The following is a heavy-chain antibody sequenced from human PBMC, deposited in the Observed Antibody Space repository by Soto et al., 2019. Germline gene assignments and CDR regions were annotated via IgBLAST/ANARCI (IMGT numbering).Heavy chain of an antibody. J-gene: IGHJ6*02. V-gene: IGHV1-18*01. CDR1: GYTFTNYG. D-gene: IGHD3-9*01. Sequence: QVHLVQSGAEVKNPGASVKVSCKASGYTFTNYGITWVRQAPGQGLEWMGWISSYNAKTNYAQNLQGRVTLTTDTSASTAYMELRSPRSDDTALYYCARVLNYEILTGSSHSMDVWGQGTTVTVSS. CDR2: ISSYNAKT. CDR3: ARVLNYEILTGSSHSMDV.